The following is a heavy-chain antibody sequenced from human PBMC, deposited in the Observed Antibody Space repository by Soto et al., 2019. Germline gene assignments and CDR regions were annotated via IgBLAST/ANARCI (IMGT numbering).Heavy chain of an antibody. J-gene: IGHJ6*02. Sequence: ASVEVSCKASGYTFTSYGISWVRQAPGQGLEWMGWISAYNGNTNYAQKLQGRVTMTTDTSTSTAYMELRSLRSDDTAVYYCARGKTIFGVVPRGMDVWGQGTTVTVSS. V-gene: IGHV1-18*01. D-gene: IGHD3-3*01. CDR3: ARGKTIFGVVPRGMDV. CDR2: ISAYNGNT. CDR1: GYTFTSYG.